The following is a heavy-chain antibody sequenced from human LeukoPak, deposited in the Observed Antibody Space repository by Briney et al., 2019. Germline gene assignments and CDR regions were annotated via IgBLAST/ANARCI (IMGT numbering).Heavy chain of an antibody. CDR3: ARDSGIAAAGTNWFDP. Sequence: SETLSLTCAVYGGSFSGYYWSWIRQPPGKGLEWIGEINHSGSTNYNPSLKSRVTISVDTSKNQFSLKLSSVTAADTAVYYCARDSGIAAAGTNWFDPWGQGTLVTVSS. D-gene: IGHD6-13*01. CDR2: INHSGST. CDR1: GGSFSGYY. V-gene: IGHV4-34*01. J-gene: IGHJ5*02.